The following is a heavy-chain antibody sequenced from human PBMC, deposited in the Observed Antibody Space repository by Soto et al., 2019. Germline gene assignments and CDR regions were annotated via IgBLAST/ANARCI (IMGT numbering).Heavy chain of an antibody. Sequence: GSLRLSCAASGFTFSNAWMNWVRQAPGKGLEWVGRIKSKTDGGTTDYAAPVKGRFTISRDDSKNTLYLQMNSLKTEDTAVYYCTTTPYGDYLYYYGMDVWGQGTTVTVSS. J-gene: IGHJ6*02. CDR1: GFTFSNAW. D-gene: IGHD4-17*01. CDR2: IKSKTDGGTT. V-gene: IGHV3-15*07. CDR3: TTTPYGDYLYYYGMDV.